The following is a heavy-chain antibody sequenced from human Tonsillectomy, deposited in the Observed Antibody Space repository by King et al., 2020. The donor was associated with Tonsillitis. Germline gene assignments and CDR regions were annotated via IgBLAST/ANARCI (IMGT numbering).Heavy chain of an antibody. CDR1: GYTFTSFG. CDR3: ARDPGYSSGWYLDY. J-gene: IGHJ4*02. D-gene: IGHD6-19*01. V-gene: IGHV1-18*01. Sequence: QLVQSGAEVKKPGASVKVSCKASGYTFTSFGISWVRLAPGQGLEWMGWISAYDGNTNYAQKLQGRVTMPTDSSTSTAYMELRSLRSDDTAVYYWARDPGYSSGWYLDYWGQGTLVTVSS. CDR2: ISAYDGNT.